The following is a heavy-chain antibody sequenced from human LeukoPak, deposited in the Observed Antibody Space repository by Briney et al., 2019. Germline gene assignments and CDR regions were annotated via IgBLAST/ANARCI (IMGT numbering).Heavy chain of an antibody. J-gene: IGHJ1*01. Sequence: GRSLRLSCAASVFTFSNAWMSWVRQAPGKGLEWGFRIKAKTDGATTDYAAPLKARFTISRDDSKNTLYLQMNSMQTEDTAVYYCTTDPLARLTLQHWGQGTLVTVSS. CDR3: TTDPLARLTLQH. V-gene: IGHV3-15*01. CDR1: VFTFSNAW. D-gene: IGHD2-21*02. CDR2: IKAKTDGATT.